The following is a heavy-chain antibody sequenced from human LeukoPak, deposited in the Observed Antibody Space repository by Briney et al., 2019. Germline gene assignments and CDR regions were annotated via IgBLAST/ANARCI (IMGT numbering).Heavy chain of an antibody. CDR1: GYTFTSYG. CDR3: ARDRVYMAAAAPFDY. Sequence: ASVKVSCKASGYTFTSYGISWVRQAPGQGLEWMGXISAYNGNTNDAQKLRGRVTMTTDTSTSTAYMELRSLRSDDTAVYYCARDRVYMAAAAPFDYWGQGTLVTVSS. CDR2: ISAYNGNT. V-gene: IGHV1-18*01. J-gene: IGHJ4*02. D-gene: IGHD6-13*01.